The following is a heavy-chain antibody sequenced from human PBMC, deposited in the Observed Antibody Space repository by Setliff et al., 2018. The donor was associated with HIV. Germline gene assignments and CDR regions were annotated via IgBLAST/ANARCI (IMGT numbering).Heavy chain of an antibody. J-gene: IGHJ6*03. CDR2: IIPLFNTS. Sequence: ASVKVSCKASGDTFSRYPISWVRQAPGQGLEWMGGIIPLFNTSNYAQKLQGRVTITADESTSTAYMELSSLRSEDTAVYYCATNREMATINYYYYYMDVWGTGTTVTVSS. D-gene: IGHD5-12*01. CDR3: ATNREMATINYYYYYMDV. CDR1: GDTFSRYP. V-gene: IGHV1-69*13.